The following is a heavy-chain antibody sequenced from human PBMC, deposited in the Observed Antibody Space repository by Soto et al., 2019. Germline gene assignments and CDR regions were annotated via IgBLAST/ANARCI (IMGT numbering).Heavy chain of an antibody. V-gene: IGHV3-33*01. CDR3: ARDWNYQQSDY. Sequence: QVQLVESGGGVVQPGRSLRLSCATSGFTFSNYAFHWVRQAPGKGLEWVAAIWYDGSKKHHADSVKGRFTISRDDSKNTLYLQMNSLRVEDTAVYYCARDWNYQQSDYWGQGTLVTVSS. CDR1: GFTFSNYA. J-gene: IGHJ4*02. D-gene: IGHD2-2*01. CDR2: IWYDGSKK.